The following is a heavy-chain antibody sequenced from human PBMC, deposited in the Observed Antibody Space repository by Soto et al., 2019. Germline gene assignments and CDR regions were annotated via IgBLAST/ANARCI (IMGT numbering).Heavy chain of an antibody. CDR3: VKPFFAAMMFDF. CDR1: GFTFSVYC. D-gene: IGHD3-3*01. J-gene: IGHJ4*02. CDR2: LSHDGRSE. V-gene: IGHV3-30*18. Sequence: PGGSLSLSCAASGFTFSVYCMHWVRQAPGKGLEWVAVLSHDGRSEYYTDSVRGRFTISRDNSKNTLYLQMNSLRVEDTAVYYCVKPFFAAMMFDFWGQGTLVTVSS.